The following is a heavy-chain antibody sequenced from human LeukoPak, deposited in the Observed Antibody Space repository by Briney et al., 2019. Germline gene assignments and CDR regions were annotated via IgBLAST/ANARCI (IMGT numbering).Heavy chain of an antibody. Sequence: GGSLRLSCAASGFTFSNSWMHWVRQPPGKGLVWVSYMNADGSTIAHADSVRGRFTMSRDNANNILHLQMNSLTGEDTGVYFCVRGTSNWYGVDFWGRGTLVTVSS. D-gene: IGHD6-13*01. CDR3: VRGTSNWYGVDF. CDR1: GFTFSNSW. CDR2: MNADGSTI. J-gene: IGHJ4*02. V-gene: IGHV3-74*01.